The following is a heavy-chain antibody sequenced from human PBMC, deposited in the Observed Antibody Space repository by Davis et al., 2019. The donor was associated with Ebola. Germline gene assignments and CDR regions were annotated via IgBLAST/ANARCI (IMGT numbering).Heavy chain of an antibody. CDR1: GYNFNKYW. Sequence: GESLKISCQASGYNFNKYWIGWVRQMPGKGLEWMGIIYPGDSDTRYSPSLQGQVTISADKSTSTAYLQWSSLEASDTAIYYCARHSSVATREGSDYWGQGTLVTVSS. CDR3: ARHSSVATREGSDY. J-gene: IGHJ4*02. D-gene: IGHD6-6*01. V-gene: IGHV5-51*01. CDR2: IYPGDSDT.